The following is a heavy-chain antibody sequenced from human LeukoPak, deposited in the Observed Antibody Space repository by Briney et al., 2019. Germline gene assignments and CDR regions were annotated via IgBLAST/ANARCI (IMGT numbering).Heavy chain of an antibody. CDR2: VSGSGGST. V-gene: IGHV3-23*01. CDR1: GFTFSSYA. D-gene: IGHD1-26*01. CDR3: AKDLVGAGNYFDY. J-gene: IGHJ4*02. Sequence: GGSLRLSCAASGFTFSSYAMSWVRQAPGKGLEWVSSVSGSGGSTYYADSVKGRFTISRDNSKNTLYLQMNSLRAEDTALYYCAKDLVGAGNYFDYWGQETLVTVSS.